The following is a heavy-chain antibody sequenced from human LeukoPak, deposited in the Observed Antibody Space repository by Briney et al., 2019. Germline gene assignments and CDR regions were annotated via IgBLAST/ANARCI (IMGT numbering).Heavy chain of an antibody. D-gene: IGHD3-3*01. CDR3: ARDRFWSGYSAGGLRFDP. V-gene: IGHV3-11*04. Sequence: GGSLRLSCAASGFTFSDYYMSWIRQAPGKGLEWVSYISSSGSTIYYADSVKGRFTISRDNAKNSLYLQMNSLRAEDTAVYYCARDRFWSGYSAGGLRFDPWGQGTLVTVSS. CDR2: ISSSGSTI. CDR1: GFTFSDYY. J-gene: IGHJ5*02.